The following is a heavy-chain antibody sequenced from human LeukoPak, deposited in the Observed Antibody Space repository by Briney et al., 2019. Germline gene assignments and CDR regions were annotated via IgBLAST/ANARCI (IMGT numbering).Heavy chain of an antibody. CDR1: GGTFSSYA. D-gene: IGHD2-15*01. V-gene: IGHV1-69*05. J-gene: IGHJ3*02. CDR2: IIPIFGTA. Sequence: GSSVKVSCKASGGTFSSYAISWVRQAPGQGLEWMGRIIPIFGTANYAQKFQGRVTIITDESTSTAYMELSSLRSEDTAVYYCARAGYCSGGSCYVGAFDIWGQGTMVTVSS. CDR3: ARAGYCSGGSCYVGAFDI.